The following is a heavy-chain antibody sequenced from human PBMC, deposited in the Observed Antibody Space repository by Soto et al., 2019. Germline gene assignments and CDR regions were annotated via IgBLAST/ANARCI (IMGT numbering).Heavy chain of an antibody. Sequence: QVQLQESGPGLVKPSETLSLTCTVSGGSISSYYWSWIRQPPGKGLEWIGYIYYSGSTYYNPSLKSRVTISVDTSKNQFSLKLSSVTAADTAVYYCARGYSYGPHKDAFDIWGQGTMVTVSS. J-gene: IGHJ3*02. CDR3: ARGYSYGPHKDAFDI. V-gene: IGHV4-59*08. CDR2: IYYSGST. CDR1: GGSISSYY. D-gene: IGHD5-18*01.